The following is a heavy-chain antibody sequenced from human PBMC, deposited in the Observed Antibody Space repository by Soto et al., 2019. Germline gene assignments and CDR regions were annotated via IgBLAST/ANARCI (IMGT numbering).Heavy chain of an antibody. Sequence: GGSLRFSCAASGFTFNSYWMHWVRQVPGKGLVWVSRIDTAGVYTSYADSVKGRFTISRDNAKNTLYLQMNSLRVEDTAVYYCARDPNYDFWSGYRNKEGTYGMDVWGQGTTVTVSS. V-gene: IGHV3-74*01. J-gene: IGHJ6*02. CDR3: ARDPNYDFWSGYRNKEGTYGMDV. D-gene: IGHD3-3*01. CDR1: GFTFNSYW. CDR2: IDTAGVYT.